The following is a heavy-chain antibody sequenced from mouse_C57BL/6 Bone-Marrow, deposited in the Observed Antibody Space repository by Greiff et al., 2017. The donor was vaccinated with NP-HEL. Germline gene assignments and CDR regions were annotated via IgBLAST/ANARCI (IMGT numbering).Heavy chain of an antibody. CDR3: ARQSWDRAY. D-gene: IGHD3-3*01. CDR1: GYSFTGYY. CDR2: INPSTGGT. Sequence: EVQLQQSGPELVKPGASVKISCKASGYSFTGYYMNWVKQSPEKSLEWIGEINPSTGGTTYNQKFKAKATLTVDKSSSTAYMQLKSLTSEDSAVYYCARQSWDRAYWGQGTLVTVSA. V-gene: IGHV1-42*01. J-gene: IGHJ3*01.